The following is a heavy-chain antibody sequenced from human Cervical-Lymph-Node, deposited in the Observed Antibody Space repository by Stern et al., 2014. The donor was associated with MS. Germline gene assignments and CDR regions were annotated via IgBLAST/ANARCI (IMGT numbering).Heavy chain of an antibody. D-gene: IGHD3-10*01. CDR3: ARADGSKDDY. CDR1: GFTFSDYY. CDR2: ISSRDGTI. Sequence: QVQLVQSGGGLVKPGGSLRLSCTASGFTFSDYYMSWIRQAPGKGLEWISYISSRDGTIFYADSVKGRFTISRDNAKNSLYLQMNSLRAEDTAVYYCARADGSKDDYWGQGTLVTVSS. J-gene: IGHJ4*02. V-gene: IGHV3-11*01.